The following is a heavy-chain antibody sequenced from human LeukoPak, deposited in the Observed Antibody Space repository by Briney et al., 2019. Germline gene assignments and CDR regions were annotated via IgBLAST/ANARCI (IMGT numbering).Heavy chain of an antibody. CDR1: GFTFSSYW. CDR2: ISWNSGSI. D-gene: IGHD6-13*01. Sequence: PGGSLRLSCAASGFTFSSYWMSWVRQAPGKGLEWVSGISWNSGSIGYADSVKGRFTISRDNAKNSLYLQMNSLRAEDTALYYCAKDMGYSSSWFDYWGQGTLVTVSS. V-gene: IGHV3-9*01. J-gene: IGHJ4*02. CDR3: AKDMGYSSSWFDY.